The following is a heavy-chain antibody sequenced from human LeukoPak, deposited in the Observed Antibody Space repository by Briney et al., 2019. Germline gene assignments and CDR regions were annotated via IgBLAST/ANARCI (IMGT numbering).Heavy chain of an antibody. J-gene: IGHJ5*02. CDR2: INPNSGGT. D-gene: IGHD3-22*01. CDR1: GYTFTGYY. Sequence: GASVKDSFKASGYTFTGYYMHWVRPAPGQGLEWMGWINPNSGGTNYAQKFQSRVTMNWDTSISTAYMELSRLRSDDTAVYYCARGPAVLDSSGYYNWFDPWGQGTLVTVSS. CDR3: ARGPAVLDSSGYYNWFDP. V-gene: IGHV1-2*02.